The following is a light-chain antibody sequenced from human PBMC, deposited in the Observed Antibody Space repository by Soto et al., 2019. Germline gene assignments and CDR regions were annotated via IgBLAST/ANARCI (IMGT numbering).Light chain of an antibody. V-gene: IGKV3-20*01. CDR3: QQYVSSPT. J-gene: IGKJ1*01. CDR1: QSVSSSY. Sequence: EIVLTQSPGTLSLSPGERATLSCRASQSVSSSYLAWYQQKPGQAPRLLIYGASSRATGIPDRFSGSGSGTYFTLTISRLEPEDFAVYYCQQYVSSPTFGQGTKVEIK. CDR2: GAS.